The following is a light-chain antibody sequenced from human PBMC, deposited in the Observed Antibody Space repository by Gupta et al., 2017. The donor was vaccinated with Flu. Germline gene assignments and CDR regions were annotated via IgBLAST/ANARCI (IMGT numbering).Light chain of an antibody. J-gene: IGKJ1*01. V-gene: IGKV1-6*01. Sequence: AIQMTQSPSSLSASVGDRVTITCRASKGIRSDLSWYQQKPGKAPKLLIYAASSLQSGVPSRFSGSGSGTDFTLTISRLQTEDFATYYCLQDNLYPWTFGQGTKVEVK. CDR3: LQDNLYPWT. CDR2: AAS. CDR1: KGIRSD.